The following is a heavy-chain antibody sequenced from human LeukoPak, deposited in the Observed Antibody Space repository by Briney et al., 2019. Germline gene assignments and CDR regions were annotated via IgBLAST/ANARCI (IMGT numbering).Heavy chain of an antibody. CDR2: IYYSGST. Sequence: PSETLSLTCTVSGGSISSYYWSWIRQPPGKGLEWIGYIYYSGSTNYNPSLKSRVTISVDTSKNQFTLKLSSVTAADTAVYYCARVQRSGWLYYYYGMTSGAKGPRSPSP. V-gene: IGHV4-59*01. CDR1: GGSISSYY. D-gene: IGHD6-19*01. CDR3: ARVQRSGWLYYYYGMTS. J-gene: IGHJ6*02.